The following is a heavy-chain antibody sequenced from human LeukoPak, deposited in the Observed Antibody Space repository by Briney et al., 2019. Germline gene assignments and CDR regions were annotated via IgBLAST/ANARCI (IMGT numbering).Heavy chain of an antibody. CDR3: ARGLTFGGVTNDAFDI. CDR2: INPTGGST. J-gene: IGHJ3*02. D-gene: IGHD3-16*01. Sequence: ASVKVSCKASGYTFTSYYMNWVRQAPGQGLDLMGIINPTGGSTSYAQKFQGRVTMARDTSTSTVYMELSSLRSEDTAVYYCARGLTFGGVTNDAFDIWGQGTMVTVSS. CDR1: GYTFTSYY. V-gene: IGHV1-46*01.